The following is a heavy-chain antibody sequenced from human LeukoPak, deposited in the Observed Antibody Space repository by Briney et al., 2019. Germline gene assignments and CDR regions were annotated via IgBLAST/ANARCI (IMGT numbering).Heavy chain of an antibody. J-gene: IGHJ4*02. CDR3: ARGGGDVYNVFDY. CDR2: IYYSGST. Sequence: SQTLSLTCTVSGVSISSGGYYWSWIRQHPGKGLEWIGYIYYSGSTYYNPSLKSRLTISVDTSKNQFSLKLSSVSAADTAVYYCARGGGDVYNVFDYWGQGTLVTVSS. CDR1: GVSISSGGYY. V-gene: IGHV4-31*03. D-gene: IGHD5-24*01.